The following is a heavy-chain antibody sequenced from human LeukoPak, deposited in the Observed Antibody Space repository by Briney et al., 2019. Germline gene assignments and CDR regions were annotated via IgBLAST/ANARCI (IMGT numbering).Heavy chain of an antibody. J-gene: IGHJ4*02. D-gene: IGHD2-2*01. Sequence: GGSLRPSCAASGFTFDDYAMHWVRQAPGKGLEWVSGISWNSGSIGYADSVKGRFTISRDNAKNSLYLQMNSLRAEDMALYYCAKGYCSSTSCRFDYWGQGALVTVSS. CDR2: ISWNSGSI. CDR3: AKGYCSSTSCRFDY. V-gene: IGHV3-9*03. CDR1: GFTFDDYA.